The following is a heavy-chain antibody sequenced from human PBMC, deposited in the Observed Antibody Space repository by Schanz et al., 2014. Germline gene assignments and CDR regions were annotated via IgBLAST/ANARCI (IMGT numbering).Heavy chain of an antibody. CDR1: GFTFSSYW. V-gene: IGHV3-74*02. J-gene: IGHJ4*02. CDR2: INSVGSNT. Sequence: EVQLVESGGGLVQPGGSLRLSCAASGFTFSSYWMHWVRQVPGKGLVWVSRINSVGSNTDYADSVKGRFTISRDNSKNSLYLQMNSLRAEDTAVYYCARIGGSVFDYWAQGTLVTVSS. D-gene: IGHD3-10*01. CDR3: ARIGGSVFDY.